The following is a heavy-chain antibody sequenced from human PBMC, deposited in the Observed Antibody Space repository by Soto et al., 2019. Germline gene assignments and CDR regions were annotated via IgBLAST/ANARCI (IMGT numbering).Heavy chain of an antibody. CDR2: IIPIFGTA. D-gene: IGHD2-15*01. Sequence: SVKVSCKASGGTFSSYAISWVRQAPGQGLEWMGGIIPIFGTANYAQKFQGRVTITADESTSTAYMELSSLRSEDTAVYYCARESRYCSGGSCYSVGAHWFDPWGQGTLVTVSS. J-gene: IGHJ5*02. CDR3: ARESRYCSGGSCYSVGAHWFDP. V-gene: IGHV1-69*13. CDR1: GGTFSSYA.